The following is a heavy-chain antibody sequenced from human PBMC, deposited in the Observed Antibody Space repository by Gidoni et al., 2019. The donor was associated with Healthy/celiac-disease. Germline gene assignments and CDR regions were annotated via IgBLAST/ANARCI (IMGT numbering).Heavy chain of an antibody. CDR3: AREMGSPGRFDP. J-gene: IGHJ5*02. V-gene: IGHV2-26*01. D-gene: IGHD1-26*01. CDR1: GLPLSNARMG. Sequence: QVTLKESGPVLVKPTETLTLTCTVSGLPLSNARMGVSWIRQPPVKSLEWLAHIVSNDEKSYRTSLKSRLTISKDTSKSQVVLTMTNMDPVDTATYYCAREMGSPGRFDPWGQGTLVTVSS. CDR2: IVSNDEK.